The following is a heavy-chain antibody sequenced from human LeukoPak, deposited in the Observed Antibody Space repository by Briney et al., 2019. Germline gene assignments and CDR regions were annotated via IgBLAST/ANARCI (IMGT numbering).Heavy chain of an antibody. CDR2: INTNTGNP. Sequence: ASVKVSCKASGYTFTSYAMNWVRQAPGQGLEWMGWINTNTGNPTYAQGFTGRFVFSLDTSVSTAYLQISSLKAEDTAVYYCAGGPPSKLGFWFDPWGQGTLVTVSS. CDR1: GYTFTSYA. D-gene: IGHD2-2*01. J-gene: IGHJ5*02. V-gene: IGHV7-4-1*02. CDR3: AGGPPSKLGFWFDP.